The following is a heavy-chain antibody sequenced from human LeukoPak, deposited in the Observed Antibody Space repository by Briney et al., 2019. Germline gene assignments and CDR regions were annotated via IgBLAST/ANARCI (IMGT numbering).Heavy chain of an antibody. V-gene: IGHV3-53*01. Sequence: GSLRLSCAASGLTVNNNYMNWVRQASGKGLEWVSALYIGGNTYYADSVRGRFTISRDNSKNTLYLQMNSLRAEDTAIYYCMTAAGYNFGQYWGQGTLVTVSS. CDR2: LYIGGNT. CDR3: MTAAGYNFGQY. CDR1: GLTVNNNY. J-gene: IGHJ4*02. D-gene: IGHD5-18*01.